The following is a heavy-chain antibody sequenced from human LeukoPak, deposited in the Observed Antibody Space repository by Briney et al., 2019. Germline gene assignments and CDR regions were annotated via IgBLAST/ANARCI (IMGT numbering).Heavy chain of an antibody. CDR1: GGSFSSKSNN. V-gene: IGHV4-39*02. Sequence: SETLSLTCTVSGGSFSSKSNNWGWIRQPPGKGLEWIGGTHNSGSNQYNPSLRKRVTISIDTSKNQFSLKLRSVTATDTAVYYCASERGLGVVTPYDDYWGQGTLVTVSS. CDR3: ASERGLGVVTPYDDY. J-gene: IGHJ4*02. D-gene: IGHD2-21*02. CDR2: THNSGSN.